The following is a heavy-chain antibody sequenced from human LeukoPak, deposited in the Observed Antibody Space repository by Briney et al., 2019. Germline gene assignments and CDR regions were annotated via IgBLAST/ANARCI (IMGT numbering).Heavy chain of an antibody. CDR1: GFTFSSYS. V-gene: IGHV3-21*01. Sequence: GGSLRLSCAASGFTFSSYSMDWVRQAPGKGLEWVSSISSSSSYIYYADSVKGRFTISRDNAKNSLYLQMNSLRAEVTAVYYCARVPGYSSSLAPYYFAYWGQSTLVTVSS. CDR3: ARVPGYSSSLAPYYFAY. CDR2: ISSSSSYI. D-gene: IGHD6-13*01. J-gene: IGHJ4*02.